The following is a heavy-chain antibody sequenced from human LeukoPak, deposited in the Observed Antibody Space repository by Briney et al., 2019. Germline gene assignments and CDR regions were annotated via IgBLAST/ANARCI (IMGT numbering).Heavy chain of an antibody. V-gene: IGHV4-59*08. D-gene: IGHD6-13*01. Sequence: SETLSLTCTVSGGSISSYYWSWIRQPPGKGLEWIGYIYYSGSTNYNPSLKSRVTISVDTSKNQFSLKLSSVTAADTAVYYYARQEQQLDYYFDYWGQGTLVTVSS. J-gene: IGHJ4*02. CDR1: GGSISSYY. CDR2: IYYSGST. CDR3: ARQEQQLDYYFDY.